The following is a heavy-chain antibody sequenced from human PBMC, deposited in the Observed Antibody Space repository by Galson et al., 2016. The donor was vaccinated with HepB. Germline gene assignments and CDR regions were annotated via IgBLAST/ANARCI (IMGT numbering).Heavy chain of an antibody. D-gene: IGHD5-18*01. CDR3: VRDTWKWGYNYASDASDI. V-gene: IGHV3-53*01. J-gene: IGHJ4*02. CDR2: IHIGGST. CDR1: GFSVSSNY. Sequence: SLRLSCAASGFSVSSNYMSWVRQTPGKGLEWVSVIHIGGSTYYGDSVKGRVTISRDNSKNTVYLQMNSLRAEDTAVYFCVRDTWKWGYNYASDASDIWGQGTLVTVSS.